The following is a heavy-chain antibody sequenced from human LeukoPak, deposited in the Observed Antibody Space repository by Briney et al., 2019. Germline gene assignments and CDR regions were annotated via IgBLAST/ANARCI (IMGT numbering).Heavy chain of an antibody. V-gene: IGHV1-69*06. Sequence: ASVKVSCKASGYTFTTYDINWVRQATGQGLEWMGGIIPIFGTANYAQKFRGRVTITADKSTSTAYMELSSLRSEDMAVYYCASNYGSGSYSRVFDYWGQGTLVTVSS. CDR2: IIPIFGTA. CDR3: ASNYGSGSYSRVFDY. J-gene: IGHJ4*02. D-gene: IGHD3-10*01. CDR1: GYTFTTYD.